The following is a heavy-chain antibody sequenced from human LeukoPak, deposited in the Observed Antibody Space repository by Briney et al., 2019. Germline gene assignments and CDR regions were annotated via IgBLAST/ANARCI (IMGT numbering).Heavy chain of an antibody. CDR2: ISSGGSTI. D-gene: IGHD3-22*01. CDR3: AREGYYDSSGYTIWDY. CDR1: GFTFSDYY. V-gene: IGHV3-11*04. Sequence: GGSLRLSCAASGFTFSDYYMSWIRQAPGKGLEWVSYISSGGSTIYYADSVKGRFTISRDNAKNSLYLQMNSLRAEDTAVYYCAREGYYDSSGYTIWDYWGQGTLVTVSS. J-gene: IGHJ4*02.